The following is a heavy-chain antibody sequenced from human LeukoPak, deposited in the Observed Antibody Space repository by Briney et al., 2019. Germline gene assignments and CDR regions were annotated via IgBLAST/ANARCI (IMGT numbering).Heavy chain of an antibody. D-gene: IGHD2-15*01. CDR3: ARGSDCSGGSCYNYYYYYMDV. CDR1: GFTFSSYA. V-gene: IGHV3-64*01. Sequence: GGSLRLSCAASGFTFSSYAMHWVRQAPGKGLEYVSAISSNGGSTYYANSVKGRFTISRDNSKNTLYLQMGSLRAEDMAVYYCARGSDCSGGSCYNYYYYYMDVLGKGTTVTVSS. J-gene: IGHJ6*03. CDR2: ISSNGGST.